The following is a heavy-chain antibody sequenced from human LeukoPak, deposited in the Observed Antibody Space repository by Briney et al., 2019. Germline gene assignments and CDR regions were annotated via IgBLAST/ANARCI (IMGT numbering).Heavy chain of an antibody. D-gene: IGHD6-19*01. CDR3: AKDRMQWLGGGAFDI. CDR1: GFTFSSYA. V-gene: IGHV3-23*01. CDR2: ISGSGGST. Sequence: GGSLRLPCAASGFTFSSYAMSWVRQAPGKGLEWVSAISGSGGSTYYADSVKGRFTISRDNSKNTLYLQMNSLRAEDTAVYYCAKDRMQWLGGGAFDIWGQGTMVTASS. J-gene: IGHJ3*02.